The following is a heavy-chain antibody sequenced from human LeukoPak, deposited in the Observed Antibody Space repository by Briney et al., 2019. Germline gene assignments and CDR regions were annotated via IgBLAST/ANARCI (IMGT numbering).Heavy chain of an antibody. CDR2: IYTSGST. CDR3: AGVLSGSYYGVDY. CDR1: GGSISSGSYY. D-gene: IGHD1-26*01. V-gene: IGHV4-61*02. J-gene: IGHJ4*02. Sequence: SETLSLTCTVSGGSISSGSYYWSWIRQPAGKGLEWIGRIYTSGSTNYNPSLKSRVTISVDTSKNQFSLKLSSVTAADTAVYYCAGVLSGSYYGVDYWGQGTLVTVSS.